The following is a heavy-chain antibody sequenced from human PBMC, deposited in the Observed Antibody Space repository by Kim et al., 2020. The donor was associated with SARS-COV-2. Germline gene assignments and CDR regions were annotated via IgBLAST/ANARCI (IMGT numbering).Heavy chain of an antibody. J-gene: IGHJ4*02. V-gene: IGHV1-3*01. CDR3: ARADPGVRYSSGWIFDY. D-gene: IGHD6-19*01. Sequence: CQGRVTITRDTSASTAYMELGSLRSEDTAVYYCARADPGVRYSSGWIFDYWGQGTLVTVSS.